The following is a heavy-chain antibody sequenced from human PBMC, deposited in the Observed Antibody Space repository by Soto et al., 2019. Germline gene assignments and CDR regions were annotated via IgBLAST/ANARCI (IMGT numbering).Heavy chain of an antibody. D-gene: IGHD3-9*01. CDR3: ARAPLIRYFVWLSDNYYSYYGMDV. CDR1: GYTFTGYY. J-gene: IGHJ6*02. CDR2: INPNSGGT. Sequence: GASVKVSCKASGYTFTGYYMHWVRQAPGQGLEWMGWINPNSGGTNYAQKFQGWVTMTRDTSISTAYMELSRLRSDDTAVYYCARAPLIRYFVWLSDNYYSYYGMDVWGQGTTVTVSS. V-gene: IGHV1-2*04.